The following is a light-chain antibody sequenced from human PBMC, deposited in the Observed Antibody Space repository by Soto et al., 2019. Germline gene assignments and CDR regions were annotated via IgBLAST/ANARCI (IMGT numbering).Light chain of an antibody. Sequence: QSVLTQPPSASGSPGQSVTISCTGTSSDVGGYNYVSWYRQYPDKAPKLMIFEVSKRPSGVPDRFSGSKSGNTASLTVSGLQAEAAADSSCSSYAGSNTLVFGGGTKVTVL. CDR3: SSYAGSNTLV. J-gene: IGLJ2*01. V-gene: IGLV2-8*01. CDR2: EVS. CDR1: SSDVGGYNY.